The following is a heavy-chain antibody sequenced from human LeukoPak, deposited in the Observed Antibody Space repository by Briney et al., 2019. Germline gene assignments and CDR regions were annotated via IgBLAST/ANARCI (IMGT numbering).Heavy chain of an antibody. D-gene: IGHD6-19*01. V-gene: IGHV4-39*01. CDR1: GGSISSSSYY. Sequence: SETLSLTCTVSGGSISSSSYYWGWIRQPPGKGLEWIGSIYYSGSTYYNPSLKSRVTISVDTSKNQFSLKLSSVTAADTAVYYCARLEQWLVRSLWDYWGQGTLVTVSS. CDR3: ARLEQWLVRSLWDY. CDR2: IYYSGST. J-gene: IGHJ4*02.